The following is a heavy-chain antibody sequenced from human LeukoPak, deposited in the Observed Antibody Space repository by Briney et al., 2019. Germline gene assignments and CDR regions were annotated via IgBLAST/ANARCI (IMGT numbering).Heavy chain of an antibody. J-gene: IGHJ4*02. CDR3: ARDRTHYYDSSGYYSRWEY. Sequence: ASVKVSCKASGYTFTSYFMHWVRQAPGQGLEWMGIINPSGGSTSYAQKFQGRVTMTRDMSTSTVYMELSSLRSEDTAVYYCARDRTHYYDSSGYYSRWEYWGQGTLVTVSS. V-gene: IGHV1-46*01. D-gene: IGHD3-22*01. CDR2: INPSGGST. CDR1: GYTFTSYF.